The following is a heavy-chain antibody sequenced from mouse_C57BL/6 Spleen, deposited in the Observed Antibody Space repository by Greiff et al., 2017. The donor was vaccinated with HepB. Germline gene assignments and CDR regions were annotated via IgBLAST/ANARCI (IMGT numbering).Heavy chain of an antibody. V-gene: IGHV1-85*01. CDR1: GYTFTSYD. D-gene: IGHD2-3*01. Sequence: VKLQESGPELVKPGASVKLSCKASGYTFTSYDINWVKQRPGQGLEWIGWIYPRDGSTKYNEKFKGKATLTVDTSSSTAYMELHSLTSEDSAVYFCARGDGYYEDYAMDYWGQGTSVTVSS. J-gene: IGHJ4*01. CDR2: IYPRDGST. CDR3: ARGDGYYEDYAMDY.